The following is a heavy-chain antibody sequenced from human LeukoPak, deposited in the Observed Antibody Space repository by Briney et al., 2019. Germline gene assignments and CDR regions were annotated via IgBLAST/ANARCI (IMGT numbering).Heavy chain of an antibody. CDR3: AKVYMSSWYYYGMDV. V-gene: IGHV3-30*18. Sequence: GGSLRLSCAASGFTFSSYGMHWVHQAPGKGLERVAVISYDGSNKYYADSVKGRFTISRDNSKNTLYLQMNSLRAEDTAVYYCAKVYMSSWYYYGMDVWGQGTTVTVSS. CDR2: ISYDGSNK. J-gene: IGHJ6*02. D-gene: IGHD6-13*01. CDR1: GFTFSSYG.